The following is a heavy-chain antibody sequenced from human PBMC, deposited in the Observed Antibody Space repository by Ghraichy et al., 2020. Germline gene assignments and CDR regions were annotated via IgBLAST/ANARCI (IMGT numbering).Heavy chain of an antibody. D-gene: IGHD6-13*01. J-gene: IGHJ4*02. CDR3: ARWGQQLDYFDY. CDR1: GGSFSGYY. V-gene: IGHV4-34*01. CDR2: INHSGST. Sequence: SETLSLTCAVYGGSFSGYYWSWIRQPPGKGLEWIGEINHSGSTNYNPSLKSRVTISVDTSKNQFSLKLSSVTAADTAVYYCARWGQQLDYFDYWGQGTLVTVSS.